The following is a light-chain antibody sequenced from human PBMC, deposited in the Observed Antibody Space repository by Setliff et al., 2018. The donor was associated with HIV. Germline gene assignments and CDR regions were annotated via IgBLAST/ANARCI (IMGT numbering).Light chain of an antibody. CDR1: NIGIKS. CDR2: YDH. CDR3: QVWDSSRDHYV. Sequence: SYELTQRPSVSVAPGKTARITCGGDNIGIKSVHWYQQKPGQAPVVVMYYDHDRPSWIPERFSGSNSGNTATLTISRVEVGDEADYYCQVWDSSRDHYVFGSGTKVTVL. J-gene: IGLJ1*01. V-gene: IGLV3-21*04.